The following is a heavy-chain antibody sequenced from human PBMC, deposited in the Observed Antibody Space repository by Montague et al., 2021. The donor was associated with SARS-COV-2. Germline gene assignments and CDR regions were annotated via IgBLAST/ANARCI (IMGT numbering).Heavy chain of an antibody. CDR2: INHRGST. CDR3: AGGRQHINMVVVVVTGGEYYFDF. CDR1: AGSFSDYS. V-gene: IGHV4-34*01. D-gene: IGHD3-22*01. Sequence: SETLSLTRAVYAGSFSDYSWTWIRQPPGKGLEWIGEINHRGSTNXNPSLKSRVTISVDTSKNQFSLTMTSVTAADTAVYYCAGGRQHINMVVVVVTGGEYYFDFWGQGTLVAVSS. J-gene: IGHJ4*02.